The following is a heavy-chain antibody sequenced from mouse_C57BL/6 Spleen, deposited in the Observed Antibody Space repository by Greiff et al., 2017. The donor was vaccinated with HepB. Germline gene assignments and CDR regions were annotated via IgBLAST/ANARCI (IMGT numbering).Heavy chain of an antibody. CDR2: IDPSDSYT. CDR3: ARYYGYENFFDY. D-gene: IGHD2-2*01. V-gene: IGHV1-59*01. CDR1: GYTFTSYW. J-gene: IGHJ2*01. Sequence: QVQLQQPGAELVRPGTSVKLSCKASGYTFTSYWMHWVKQRPGQGLEWIGVIDPSDSYTNYNQKFKGKATLTVDTSSSTAYMQLSSLTSEDSAVYYCARYYGYENFFDYWGQGTTLTVSS.